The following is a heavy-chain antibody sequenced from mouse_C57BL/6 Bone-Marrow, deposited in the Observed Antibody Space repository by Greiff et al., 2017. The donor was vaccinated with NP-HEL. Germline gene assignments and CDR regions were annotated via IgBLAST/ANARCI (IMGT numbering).Heavy chain of an antibody. CDR2: IRSKSNNYAT. J-gene: IGHJ4*01. CDR3: VRQWDYYSS. Sequence: EVQGVESGGGLVQPKGSLKLSCAASGFSFNTYAMNWVRQAPGKGLEWVARIRSKSNNYATYYADSVKDRFTISRDDSESMLYLQMNNLKTEDTAMYYCVRQWDYYSSRGQGTSVTVSS. D-gene: IGHD2-5*01. CDR1: GFSFNTYA. V-gene: IGHV10-1*01.